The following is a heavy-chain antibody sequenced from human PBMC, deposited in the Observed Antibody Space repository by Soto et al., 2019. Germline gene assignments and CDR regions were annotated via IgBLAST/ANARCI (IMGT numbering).Heavy chain of an antibody. V-gene: IGHV1-69*13. J-gene: IGHJ6*02. CDR3: ATVSYGMDV. CDR2: IIPIFGTA. CDR1: WGTFSSYA. Sequence: VHVSCKASWGTFSSYAISWVRQAPGQGLEWMGGIIPIFGTANYAQKFQGRVTITADEATSTAYMELSSLRSEDTAVYYCATVSYGMDVWGQGNTVTVSS.